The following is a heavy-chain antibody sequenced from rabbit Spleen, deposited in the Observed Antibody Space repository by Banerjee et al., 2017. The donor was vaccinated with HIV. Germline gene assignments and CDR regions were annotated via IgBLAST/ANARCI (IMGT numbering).Heavy chain of an antibody. CDR3: ARDGSATSDGYHL. CDR2: IDYRGTT. D-gene: IGHD6-1*01. Sequence: QEQLEESGGGLVKPGGTLTLTCKASGFSLSNNYVMCWVRQAPGKGLEWIACIDYRGTTWYATWAKGRFTIAKTSSTTVTLQMTSLTVADTATYFCARDGSATSDGYHLWGPGTLVTVS. CDR1: GFSLSNNYV. V-gene: IGHV1S45*01. J-gene: IGHJ4*01.